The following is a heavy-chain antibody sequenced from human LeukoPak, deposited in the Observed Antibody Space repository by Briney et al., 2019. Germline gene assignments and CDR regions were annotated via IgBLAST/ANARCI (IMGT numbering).Heavy chain of an antibody. CDR2: IFPGDSDT. CDR1: GYSFTSSW. J-gene: IGHJ5*02. V-gene: IGHV5-51*01. Sequence: GESLKISCQASGYSFTSSWIGWVRQMPRKGLEWMGTIFPGDSDTRYSPSFQGQVTISVDKSISTTYLQWSSLKASDTAMYYCARLSGGSPWGQGTLLTVSS. CDR3: ARLSGGSP. D-gene: IGHD2-15*01.